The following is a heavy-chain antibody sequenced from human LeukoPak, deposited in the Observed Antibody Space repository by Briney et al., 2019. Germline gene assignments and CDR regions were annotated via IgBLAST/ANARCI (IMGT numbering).Heavy chain of an antibody. CDR1: GGSISSSSYY. J-gene: IGHJ6*02. CDR3: ASHPILTGYYYYSGMDV. D-gene: IGHD3-9*01. Sequence: PSETLSLTCTVSGGSISSSSYYWGWIRQPPGKGLVWIGRIYYSGSTYYNPSLTSRVTISVDTSKNQFSLKLSSVTAADTAVYYCASHPILTGYYYYSGMDVWGQGTTVTVSS. CDR2: IYYSGST. V-gene: IGHV4-39*01.